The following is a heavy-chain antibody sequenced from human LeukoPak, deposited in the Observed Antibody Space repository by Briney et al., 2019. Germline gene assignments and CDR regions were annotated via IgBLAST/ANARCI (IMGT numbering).Heavy chain of an antibody. Sequence: PSGTLSLTCTVSGYSISSGYYWGWIRQPPGKGLEWIGSIYHSGSTNYNPSLKSRVTISVDTSKNQFSLKLSSVTAADTAVYYCAGGYDILTGPDYWGQGTLVTVSS. CDR2: IYHSGST. D-gene: IGHD3-9*01. CDR1: GYSISSGYY. J-gene: IGHJ4*02. CDR3: AGGYDILTGPDY. V-gene: IGHV4-38-2*02.